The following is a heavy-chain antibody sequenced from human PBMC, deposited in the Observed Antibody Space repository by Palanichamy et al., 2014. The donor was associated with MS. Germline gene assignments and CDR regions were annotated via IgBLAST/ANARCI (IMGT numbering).Heavy chain of an antibody. Sequence: QLQLQESGSGLVKPSETLSLTCAVSGGSISTSGFSWSWLRQPPGRGLEWIGYIFQSGITQYDPALQSRVTISVDRSKNQFSLKVKSVTAADAAVYYCARFFYDAFDIWGQGTMVTVSS. CDR1: GGSISTSGFS. D-gene: IGHD2/OR15-2a*01. V-gene: IGHV4-30-2*01. CDR2: IFQSGIT. J-gene: IGHJ3*02. CDR3: ARFFYDAFDI.